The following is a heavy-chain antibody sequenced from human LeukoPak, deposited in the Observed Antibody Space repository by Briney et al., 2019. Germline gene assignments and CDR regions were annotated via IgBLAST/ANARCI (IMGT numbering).Heavy chain of an antibody. J-gene: IGHJ4*02. V-gene: IGHV4-38-2*01. CDR2: IYHSGST. CDR3: ARLRPFDY. CDR1: GYSISSGYY. Sequence: PSETLSLTCAVSGYSISSGYYWGWIRQPPGKGLEWIGSIYHSGSTYHNPSLKSRVTISVDTSKNQFSLKLTSVTAADTAVYYCARLRPFDYWGQGTLVTVSS. D-gene: IGHD3-16*01.